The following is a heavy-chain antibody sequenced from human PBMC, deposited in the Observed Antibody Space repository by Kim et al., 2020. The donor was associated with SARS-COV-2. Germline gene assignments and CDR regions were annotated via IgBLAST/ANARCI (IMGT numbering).Heavy chain of an antibody. V-gene: IGHV3-21*01. CDR1: GFTFSSYS. CDR3: ARDALSSYYYDSSGYYSGLYYYGMDV. D-gene: IGHD3-22*01. Sequence: GGSLRLSCAASGFTFSSYSMNWVRQAPGKGLEWVSSISSSSSYIYYADSVKGRFTISRDNAKNSLYLQMNSLRAEDTAVYYCARDALSSYYYDSSGYYSGLYYYGMDVWGQGTTVTVSS. CDR2: ISSSSSYI. J-gene: IGHJ6*02.